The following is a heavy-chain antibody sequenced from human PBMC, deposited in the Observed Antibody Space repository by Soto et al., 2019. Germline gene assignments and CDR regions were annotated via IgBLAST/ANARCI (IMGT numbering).Heavy chain of an antibody. D-gene: IGHD6-6*01. Sequence: SETLSLTCTVSGGSISSGGYYWSWIRQHPGKGLQWIGYIYYSGRTYYNPSLHSRVSIAVDTTENQFSLKLTSVTAADTSVYYCARGSFSSSSSWFDPWGRGTLVTVSS. J-gene: IGHJ5*02. CDR3: ARGSFSSSSSWFDP. CDR2: IYYSGRT. V-gene: IGHV4-31*03. CDR1: GGSISSGGYY.